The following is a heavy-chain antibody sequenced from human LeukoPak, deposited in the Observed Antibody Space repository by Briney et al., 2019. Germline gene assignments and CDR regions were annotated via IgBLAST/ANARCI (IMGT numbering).Heavy chain of an antibody. Sequence: SETLSLTCTVSVGSISTYYWSWIRQPPGKGLEWIGYIYYSGSTIYNPYLKSRVTISVDTSKNQFSLNLSSVTAADTAVYYCARSERYNSGWYFYFDYWGQGTLVTVSS. V-gene: IGHV4-59*01. CDR1: VGSISTYY. J-gene: IGHJ4*02. CDR3: ARSERYNSGWYFYFDY. CDR2: IYYSGST. D-gene: IGHD6-19*01.